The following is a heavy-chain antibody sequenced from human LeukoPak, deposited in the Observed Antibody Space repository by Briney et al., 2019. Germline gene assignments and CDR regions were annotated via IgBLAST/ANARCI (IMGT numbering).Heavy chain of an antibody. Sequence: SETLSLTCAVYGGSFSGYYWSWIRQPPGKGLEWIGEINHSGSTNYNPSLKSRVIISVDTSKNQFSLKLSSVTAADTAVYYCATVSGGEYYYYGMDVWGQGTTVTVSS. D-gene: IGHD2-15*01. V-gene: IGHV4-34*01. CDR1: GGSFSGYY. CDR2: INHSGST. CDR3: ATVSGGEYYYYGMDV. J-gene: IGHJ6*02.